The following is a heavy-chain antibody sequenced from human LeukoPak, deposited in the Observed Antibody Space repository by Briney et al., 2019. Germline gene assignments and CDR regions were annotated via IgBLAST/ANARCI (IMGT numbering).Heavy chain of an antibody. V-gene: IGHV3-66*01. CDR2: IYSGGST. J-gene: IGHJ4*02. D-gene: IGHD3-22*01. Sequence: EGSLRLSCAASGFTISSNYMNWVRQAPGKGLEWVSVIYSGGSTYYADSVKGRFTISRDDSKNTLYLQMNSLRAEDTAVYFCVRDRGAYYYDTGYWGQGTLVTVSS. CDR1: GFTISSNY. CDR3: VRDRGAYYYDTGY.